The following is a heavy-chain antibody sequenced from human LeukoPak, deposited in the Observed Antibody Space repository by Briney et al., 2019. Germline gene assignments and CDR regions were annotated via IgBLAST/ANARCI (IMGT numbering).Heavy chain of an antibody. Sequence: ASVKVSCTASGYTFTSYGISWVRQAPGQGLEWMAWISAYNGNTNYAQKLQGRVTMTTDTSTSTAYMELRSLRSDDTAVYYCARDMITFGGVIPYGMDVWGQGTTVTVSS. J-gene: IGHJ6*02. D-gene: IGHD3-16*02. V-gene: IGHV1-18*01. CDR2: ISAYNGNT. CDR1: GYTFTSYG. CDR3: ARDMITFGGVIPYGMDV.